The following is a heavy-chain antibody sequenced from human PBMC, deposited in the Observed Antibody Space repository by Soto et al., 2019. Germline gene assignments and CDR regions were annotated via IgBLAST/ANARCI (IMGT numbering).Heavy chain of an antibody. V-gene: IGHV3-53*01. CDR3: ARAGYYDSSGYWHDAFDI. CDR2: IYSGGST. CDR1: GFTVSSNY. J-gene: IGHJ3*02. D-gene: IGHD3-22*01. Sequence: GGSLRLSCAASGFTVSSNYMSWVRQAPGKGLEWVSVIYSGGSTYYADSVKGRFTISRDNSKNTLYLQMNSLRAEDTAVYYCARAGYYDSSGYWHDAFDIWGQGTIVTVSS.